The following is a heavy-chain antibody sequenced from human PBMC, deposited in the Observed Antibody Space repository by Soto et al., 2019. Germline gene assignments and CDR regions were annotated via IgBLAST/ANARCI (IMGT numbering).Heavy chain of an antibody. CDR2: IKSDGSST. Sequence: EVQLVESGEGLVQPGGSLRLSCAASGFTFSTYWMHWVRQAPGKGLVWVSRIKSDGSSTSYADSVKGRFTISRDNAKNTLYLQMNSLRVEDTAVYYCARSDWFDPWGQGTLVTVSS. V-gene: IGHV3-74*01. J-gene: IGHJ5*02. CDR3: ARSDWFDP. CDR1: GFTFSTYW.